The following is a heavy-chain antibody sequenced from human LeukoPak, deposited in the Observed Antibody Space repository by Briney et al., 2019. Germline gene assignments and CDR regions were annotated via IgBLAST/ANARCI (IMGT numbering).Heavy chain of an antibody. J-gene: IGHJ3*02. CDR1: GGSISSGSYY. CDR3: ARGSSDDSSGYYTGYAFDI. D-gene: IGHD3-22*01. Sequence: SQTLSLTCTVSGGSISSGSYYWSWIRQPAGKGLEWIGRIYTSGSTNSTPSLKSRVTTSVDTSKHQFSLTLSSVTAADAAVYYCARGSSDDSSGYYTGYAFDIWGQGTMVTVSS. V-gene: IGHV4-61*02. CDR2: IYTSGST.